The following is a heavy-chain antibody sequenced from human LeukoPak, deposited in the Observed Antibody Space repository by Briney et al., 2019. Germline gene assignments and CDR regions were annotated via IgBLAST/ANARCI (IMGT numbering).Heavy chain of an antibody. CDR1: GDSISSYY. D-gene: IGHD2-15*01. CDR3: ARVYSGWFDP. Sequence: SETLSLTCTVSGDSISSYYWSWIRQPPGKGLEWIGYIYYSGSTNYNPSLKSRVTISVDTSKNQCSLKLSSVTASDTAVYYGARVYSGWFDPWGQGTLVTVSS. CDR2: IYYSGST. V-gene: IGHV4-59*01. J-gene: IGHJ5*02.